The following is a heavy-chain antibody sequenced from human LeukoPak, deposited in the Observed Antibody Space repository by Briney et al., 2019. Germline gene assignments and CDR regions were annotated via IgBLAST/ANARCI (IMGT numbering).Heavy chain of an antibody. CDR3: ARRDSSGWYVFDY. Sequence: ASVKVSCTASGYTFSSYAMHWVRQAPGQRLEWMGWINAGNGNTKYSQKFQGRVTITRDTSASTAYMELSSLRSEDTAVYYCARRDSSGWYVFDYRGQGTLVTVSS. CDR2: INAGNGNT. V-gene: IGHV1-3*01. D-gene: IGHD6-19*01. J-gene: IGHJ4*02. CDR1: GYTFSSYA.